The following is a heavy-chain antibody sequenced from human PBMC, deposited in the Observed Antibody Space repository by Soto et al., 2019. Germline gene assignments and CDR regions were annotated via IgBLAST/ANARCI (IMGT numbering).Heavy chain of an antibody. D-gene: IGHD6-6*01. V-gene: IGHV1-69*02. CDR1: GGTFSSYT. CDR3: ARVSRSSSIDY. CDR2: IIPILGIA. Sequence: EASVKVSCKASGGTFSSYTISWVRQAPGQGLEWMGRIIPILGIANYAQKFQGRVTITADKSTSTAYMELSSLRSEDTAVYYCARVSRSSSIDYWGQGTLVTVSS. J-gene: IGHJ4*02.